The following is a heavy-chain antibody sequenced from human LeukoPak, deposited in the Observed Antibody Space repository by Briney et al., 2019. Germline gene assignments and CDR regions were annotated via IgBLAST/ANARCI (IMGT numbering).Heavy chain of an antibody. CDR2: IWYDGSYK. J-gene: IGHJ6*02. Sequence: GGSLRLSCAASGLTFSDYGMHWVRQAPGKGLEWVALIWYDGSYKYYADSVKGRFTISRDNSKNTLYLQMNSLRAEGTAVYYCARDKDYYDSSGYHYYYGMDVWGQGTTVTVSS. D-gene: IGHD3-22*01. V-gene: IGHV3-33*01. CDR1: GLTFSDYG. CDR3: ARDKDYYDSSGYHYYYGMDV.